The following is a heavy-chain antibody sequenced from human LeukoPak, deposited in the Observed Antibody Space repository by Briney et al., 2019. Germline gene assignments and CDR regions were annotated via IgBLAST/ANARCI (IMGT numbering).Heavy chain of an antibody. V-gene: IGHV3-30*18. CDR1: GFTFSSYG. J-gene: IGHJ6*02. Sequence: GGSLRLSCAASGFTFSSYGMHWVRQAPGKGLEWVAVISYDGSNKYYADSVKGRFTISRDNSENTLYLQMNSLRAEDTAVYYCAKDAPYQLPDYYYYGMDVWGQGTTVTVSS. D-gene: IGHD2-2*01. CDR2: ISYDGSNK. CDR3: AKDAPYQLPDYYYYGMDV.